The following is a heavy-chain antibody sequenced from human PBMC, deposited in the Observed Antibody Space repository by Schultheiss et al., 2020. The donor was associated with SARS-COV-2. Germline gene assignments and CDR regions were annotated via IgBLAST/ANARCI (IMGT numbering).Heavy chain of an antibody. J-gene: IGHJ4*02. CDR2: IYYSGST. D-gene: IGHD6-19*01. CDR1: GGSISSYY. CDR3: ARAPRGGGSGWYLFYLDY. Sequence: GSLRLSCTVSGGSISSYYWSWIRQPPGKGLEWIGYIYYSGSTNYNPSLKSRVTISVDTSKNQFSLKLSSVTAADTAVYYCARAPRGGGSGWYLFYLDYWGQGTLVTVSS. V-gene: IGHV4-59*01.